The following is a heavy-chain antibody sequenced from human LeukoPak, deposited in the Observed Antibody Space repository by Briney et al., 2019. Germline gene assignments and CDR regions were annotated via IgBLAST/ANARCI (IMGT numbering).Heavy chain of an antibody. V-gene: IGHV3-48*03. CDR3: ASGPYDSSGYPDAFDI. CDR2: ISSSGSTI. CDR1: GFTFSSYE. D-gene: IGHD3-22*01. J-gene: IGHJ3*02. Sequence: GGSLRLSCAASGFTFSSYEMNWVRQAPGKGLEWVSYISSSGSTIYYADSVKGRFTISRDNAKNSLYLQMNSLRAEDTAVYYCASGPYDSSGYPDAFDIWGQGTMVTVSS.